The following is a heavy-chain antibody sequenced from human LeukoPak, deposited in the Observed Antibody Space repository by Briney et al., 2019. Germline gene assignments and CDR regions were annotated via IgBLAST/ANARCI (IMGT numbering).Heavy chain of an antibody. J-gene: IGHJ4*02. V-gene: IGHV1-69*05. D-gene: IGHD3-3*01. CDR1: GGTFSSYA. CDR2: IIPIFGTA. Sequence: SSVKVSCKASGGTFSSYAIGWVRQAPGLGLEWIGRIIPIFGTANYAQKFQGRVTITTDESTSTAYMELSSLRSEDTAVYYCASSSYYDFWSASYFDYWGQGTLVTVSS. CDR3: ASSSYYDFWSASYFDY.